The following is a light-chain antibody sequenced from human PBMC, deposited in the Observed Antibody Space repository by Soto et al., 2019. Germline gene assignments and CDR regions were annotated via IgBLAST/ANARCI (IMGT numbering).Light chain of an antibody. CDR2: KAS. V-gene: IGKV1-5*03. J-gene: IGKJ2*01. CDR1: QSISSW. Sequence: DIQMTQSPSTLSASVGDRVTITCRASQSISSWLAWYQQKPGKAPKLLLYKASSLESGVPSRFSGSGSGTEFTFTISSLQPDDFATYYCQQYNSYPYTFGQGTKLEIK. CDR3: QQYNSYPYT.